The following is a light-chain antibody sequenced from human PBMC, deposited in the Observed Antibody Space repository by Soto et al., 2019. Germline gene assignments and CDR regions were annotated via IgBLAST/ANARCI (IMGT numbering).Light chain of an antibody. J-gene: IGLJ3*02. CDR1: SSDVGSYNL. Sequence: QPVLTQPASVSGSPGQSITISCTGTSSDVGSYNLVSWYQQHPGKAPKLMIYEGSKRPSGVSNRFSGSKAGNTASLTNSGLQAEDEADYYCCSYAGSSSWVFGGGTKLTVL. CDR3: CSYAGSSSWV. V-gene: IGLV2-23*01. CDR2: EGS.